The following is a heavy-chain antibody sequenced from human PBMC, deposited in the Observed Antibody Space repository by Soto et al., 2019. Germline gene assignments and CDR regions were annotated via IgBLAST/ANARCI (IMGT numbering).Heavy chain of an antibody. CDR2: IWYDGSIK. D-gene: IGHD6-19*01. CDR3: ARDQADSSGWYVDY. Sequence: GGSLRLSCAASGFTFSNNGMHWVRQAPGKGLEWVAVIWYDGSIKYYADSVKGRFTISRDNSKNTLYLQMNSLRAEDTALYYCARDQADSSGWYVDYWGQGTLVTVSS. V-gene: IGHV3-33*01. CDR1: GFTFSNNG. J-gene: IGHJ4*02.